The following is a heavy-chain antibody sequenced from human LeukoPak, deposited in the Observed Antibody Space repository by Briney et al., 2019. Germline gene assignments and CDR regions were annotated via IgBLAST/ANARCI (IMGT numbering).Heavy chain of an antibody. D-gene: IGHD3-16*01. V-gene: IGHV3-30*02. CDR3: AKGGAYDYVWGSSFDY. CDR1: GFTFSSYG. Sequence: GGSLRLSCAASGFTFSSYGMHWVRQAPGKGLEWVAFIRYDGSNKYYADSVKGRFTISRDNSKNTLYLQMNSLRAEDTAVYYCAKGGAYDYVWGSSFDYWGQGTLVTVSS. J-gene: IGHJ4*02. CDR2: IRYDGSNK.